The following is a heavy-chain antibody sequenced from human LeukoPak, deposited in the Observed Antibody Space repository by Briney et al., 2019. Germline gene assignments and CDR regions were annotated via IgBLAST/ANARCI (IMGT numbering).Heavy chain of an antibody. CDR3: AKHMPTYSSGWYWGAFDI. CDR1: GFTFDYYA. J-gene: IGHJ3*02. CDR2: ISGNGLTT. D-gene: IGHD6-19*01. Sequence: GGSLRLSCVASGFTFDYYAMTWVRQAPGKGLEWVSAISGNGLTTYYADSVKGRFTISRDNSKNAIYVQTNSLRAEDTAVYYCAKHMPTYSSGWYWGAFDIWGQGTMVTVSS. V-gene: IGHV3-23*01.